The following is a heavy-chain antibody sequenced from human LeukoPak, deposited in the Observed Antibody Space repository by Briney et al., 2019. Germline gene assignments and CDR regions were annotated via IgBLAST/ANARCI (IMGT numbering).Heavy chain of an antibody. CDR3: ARSSMFRGVTVDY. CDR1: GGSINSSSYY. Sequence: PSETLSLTCTVSGGSINSSSYYWGWIRQPPGKALEWIGSIYHSGYTYYNPSLKSRVTISVDTSKNQFSLKLRSVTAADTAVYYCARSSMFRGVTVDYWGRGTLVTVSS. CDR2: IYHSGYT. D-gene: IGHD3-10*01. J-gene: IGHJ4*02. V-gene: IGHV4-39*01.